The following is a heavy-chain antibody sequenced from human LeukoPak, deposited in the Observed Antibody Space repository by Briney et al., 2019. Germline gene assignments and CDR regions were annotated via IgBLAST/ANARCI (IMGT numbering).Heavy chain of an antibody. CDR3: ANVLGDYYYYGMDV. CDR2: ISGSGGST. Sequence: GGSLRLSCAASGFTFSSYEMNWVRQAPGKGLEWVSAISGSGGSTYYADSVKGRFTISRDNSKNTLYLQMNSLRAEDTAVYYCANVLGDYYYYGMDVWGKGTTVTVFS. CDR1: GFTFSSYE. J-gene: IGHJ6*04. D-gene: IGHD3-16*01. V-gene: IGHV3-23*01.